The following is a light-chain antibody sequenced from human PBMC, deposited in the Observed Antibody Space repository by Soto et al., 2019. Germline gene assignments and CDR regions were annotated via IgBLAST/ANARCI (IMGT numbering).Light chain of an antibody. CDR2: XGS. Sequence: EIVMTHSPLTLPVTPGAQASISXRSGLSRVYHNTYNSLHSCVXKPXKSTXXXIYXGSNRAPGVPDIFSGSGSGTDFTMKINRVEAEDVGTYYCMQALQSRTFGQGTRLEIK. CDR3: MQALQSRT. J-gene: IGKJ5*01. CDR1: LSRVYHNTYNS. V-gene: IGKV2-28*01.